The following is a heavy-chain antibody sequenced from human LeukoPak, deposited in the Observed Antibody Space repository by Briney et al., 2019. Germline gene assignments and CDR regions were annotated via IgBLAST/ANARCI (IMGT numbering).Heavy chain of an antibody. V-gene: IGHV3-23*01. CDR2: ISKSGDHT. Sequence: GGSLRLSCAVSGLTFNNYAMSWARQAPGKGLEWVSAISKSGDHTYYAASAKGRFTIYRDNSKNTQYLQMNSLRAEDTAVYYCATSWGPDTSAFRWGRDGMDVWGQGTTVIVS. CDR3: ATSWGPDTSAFRWGRDGMDV. CDR1: GLTFNNYA. J-gene: IGHJ6*02. D-gene: IGHD3-16*01.